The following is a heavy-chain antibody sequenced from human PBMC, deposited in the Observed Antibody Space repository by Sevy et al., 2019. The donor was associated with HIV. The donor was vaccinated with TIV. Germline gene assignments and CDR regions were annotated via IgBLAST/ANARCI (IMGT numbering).Heavy chain of an antibody. D-gene: IGHD2-21*02. V-gene: IGHV3-49*03. Sequence: GGSLRLSCTASGFTFGDYAMSWFRQAPGRGLEWVGFIRSETYGETTEYAAFVKGRFTVSRDVSKSIVYLQMNSLKTEDTAVYYCTRRASRVYGDHLNLYWGQGTLVTVSS. J-gene: IGHJ4*02. CDR1: GFTFGDYA. CDR2: IRSETYGETT. CDR3: TRRASRVYGDHLNLY.